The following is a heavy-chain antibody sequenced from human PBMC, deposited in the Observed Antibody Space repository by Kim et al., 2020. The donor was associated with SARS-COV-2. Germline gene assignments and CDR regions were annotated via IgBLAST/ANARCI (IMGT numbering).Heavy chain of an antibody. J-gene: IGHJ4*02. V-gene: IGHV4-39*01. Sequence: SETLSLTCTVSGGSISSSSYYWGWIRQPPGKGLEWIGSIYYSGSTYYNPSLKSRVTISVDTSKNQFSLKLSSVTAADTAVYYCARTLLGWLLLLDYWGQGTLVTVSS. CDR2: IYYSGST. CDR1: GGSISSSSYY. D-gene: IGHD3-22*01. CDR3: ARTLLGWLLLLDY.